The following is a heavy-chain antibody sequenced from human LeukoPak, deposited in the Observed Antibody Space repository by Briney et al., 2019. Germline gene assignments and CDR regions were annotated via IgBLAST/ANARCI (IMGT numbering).Heavy chain of an antibody. V-gene: IGHV3-48*02. CDR3: AKVGPLWFGELFTPLPYYYYYGMDV. D-gene: IGHD3-10*01. CDR2: ISSSSSTI. J-gene: IGHJ6*02. CDR1: GCTFSSYS. Sequence: PGGFLRLSCAASGCTFSSYSMNWVRQAPGKGLEWVSYISSSSSTIYYADSVKGRFTISRDNAKNSLYLQMNSLRDEDKAVYYCAKVGPLWFGELFTPLPYYYYYGMDVWGQGTTVTVSS.